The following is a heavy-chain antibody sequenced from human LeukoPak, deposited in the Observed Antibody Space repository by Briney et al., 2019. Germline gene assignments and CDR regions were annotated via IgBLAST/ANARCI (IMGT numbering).Heavy chain of an antibody. CDR1: GGSISSYY. D-gene: IGHD1-26*01. V-gene: IGHV4-59*01. J-gene: IGHJ4*02. CDR3: ARERPSGSYYPFFFDY. Sequence: SETLSLTCTVSGGSISSYYWSWIRQPPGKGLEWIGYIYYSGSTNYNPSLKSRVTISVDTSKNQFSLKLSSVTAADTAVYYCARERPSGSYYPFFFDYWGQGTLVTVSS. CDR2: IYYSGST.